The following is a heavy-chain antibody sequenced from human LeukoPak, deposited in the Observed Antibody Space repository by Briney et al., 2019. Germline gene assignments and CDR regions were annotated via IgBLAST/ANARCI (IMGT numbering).Heavy chain of an antibody. V-gene: IGHV1-46*01. CDR1: GYTFTSYY. J-gene: IGHJ3*02. Sequence: ASVKVSCKASGYTFTSYYMHWVRQAPGQGLEWMGIINPSGGSTSYAQKFQGRVTMTRDPSTSTVYMELSSLRSEDTAVYYCARPGSGLGSEDAFNIWGQGTVVTVSS. CDR3: ARPGSGLGSEDAFNI. CDR2: INPSGGST. D-gene: IGHD3-16*01.